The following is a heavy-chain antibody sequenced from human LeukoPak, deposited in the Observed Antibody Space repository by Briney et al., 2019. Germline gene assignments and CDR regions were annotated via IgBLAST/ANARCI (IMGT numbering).Heavy chain of an antibody. CDR1: GGSFSGYY. V-gene: IGHV4-34*01. CDR3: ARGWRNRFMMYYYDSSGYYNWFYP. Sequence: SETLSLTCAVYGGSFSGYYWSWIRQPPAKGLEWIGEINHSGSTNYNTSLKSRVTISVDTSNNQFSLKLSSVTAADTAVYYCARGWRNRFMMYYYDSSGYYNWFYPWGQGTLVTVSS. CDR2: INHSGST. J-gene: IGHJ5*02. D-gene: IGHD3-22*01.